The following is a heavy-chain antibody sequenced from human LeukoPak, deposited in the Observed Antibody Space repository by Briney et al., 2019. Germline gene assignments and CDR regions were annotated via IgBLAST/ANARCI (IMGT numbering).Heavy chain of an antibody. V-gene: IGHV3-30*04. CDR1: GFTFSSSA. J-gene: IGHJ4*02. CDR3: ARAEGPSGNYDDYFDY. D-gene: IGHD1-26*01. CDR2: ISYDGRSNK. Sequence: GGSLRLSCAASGFTFSSSALHWVRQAPGKGLEWVAVISYDGRSNKDYADSVKGRFTISRDNSKNTLYLQMNSLRVEDTAVYYCARAEGPSGNYDDYFDYWGQGTLVTVSS.